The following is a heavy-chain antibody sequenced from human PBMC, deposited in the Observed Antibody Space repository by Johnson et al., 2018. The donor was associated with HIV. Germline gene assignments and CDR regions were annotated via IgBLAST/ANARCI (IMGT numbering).Heavy chain of an antibody. CDR1: GFTLSHYW. Sequence: MLLVESGGGLVQPGGSLRLSCVPSGFTLSHYWMSWVRQSPGKGLEWVANINQYGSESYYVDSVKGRFTISRDNAKKSLYLQMSSLRGEDTAVYYCAKDLFTEREDDVFDVWGQGTMVTVSS. V-gene: IGHV3-7*01. CDR3: AKDLFTEREDDVFDV. CDR2: INQYGSES. D-gene: IGHD1-26*01. J-gene: IGHJ3*01.